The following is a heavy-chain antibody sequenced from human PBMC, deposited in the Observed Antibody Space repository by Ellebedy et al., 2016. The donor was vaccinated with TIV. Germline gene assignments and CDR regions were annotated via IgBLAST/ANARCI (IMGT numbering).Heavy chain of an antibody. J-gene: IGHJ1*01. CDR2: ISAYNGGT. Sequence: AASVKVSCKASGYTFTSYGVTWARQAPGQGLEWMGWISAYNGGTNYAQKLQGRVTMTTDTSTSTAYMELRSLRSDDTAVYYCALDCNAGTCTSDYFQHWGQGTLVTVSS. V-gene: IGHV1-18*04. D-gene: IGHD2-15*01. CDR3: ALDCNAGTCTSDYFQH. CDR1: GYTFTSYG.